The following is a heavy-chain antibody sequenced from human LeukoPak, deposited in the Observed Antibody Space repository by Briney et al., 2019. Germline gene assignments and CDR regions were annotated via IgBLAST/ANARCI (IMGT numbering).Heavy chain of an antibody. CDR1: GYTFTSYG. CDR2: INPNSGGT. J-gene: IGHJ5*02. Sequence: ASVKVSCKASGYTFTSYGISWVRQAPGQGLEWMGWINPNSGGTNYAQKFQGRVTMTRDTSISTAYMELSRLRSDDTAVYYCARASSTGGNWFDPWGQGTLVTVSS. V-gene: IGHV1-2*02. D-gene: IGHD6-13*01. CDR3: ARASSTGGNWFDP.